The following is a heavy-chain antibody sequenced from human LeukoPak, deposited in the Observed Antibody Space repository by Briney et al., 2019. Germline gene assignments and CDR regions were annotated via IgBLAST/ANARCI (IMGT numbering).Heavy chain of an antibody. D-gene: IGHD2-15*01. CDR3: ARDPWVVVVAAPSRLFDY. J-gene: IGHJ4*02. V-gene: IGHV1-46*01. CDR1: GYTFTSYY. Sequence: ASLKVSCKASGYTFTSYYMHWVRQAPGQGLEWMGIINPSGGSTSYAQKFQGRVTMTTDTSTSTAYMELRSLRSDDTAVYYCARDPWVVVVAAPSRLFDYWGQGTLVTVSS. CDR2: INPSGGST.